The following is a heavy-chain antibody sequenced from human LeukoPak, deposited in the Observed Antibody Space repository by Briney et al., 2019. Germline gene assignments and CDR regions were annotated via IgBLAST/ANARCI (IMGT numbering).Heavy chain of an antibody. J-gene: IGHJ4*02. D-gene: IGHD4-17*01. V-gene: IGHV3-30*04. CDR1: GFTFSSYA. CDR3: ARGGYGDYEGTFDY. Sequence: PGRSLRLSCAASGFTFSSYAMHWVRQAPGKGLECVAVISYDGSNKYYADSVKGRFTISRDNSKNTLYLQMNSLRAEDTAVYYCARGGYGDYEGTFDYWGQGTLVTVSS. CDR2: ISYDGSNK.